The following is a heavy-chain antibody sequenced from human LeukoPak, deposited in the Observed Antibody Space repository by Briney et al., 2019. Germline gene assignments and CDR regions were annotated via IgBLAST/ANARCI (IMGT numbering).Heavy chain of an antibody. V-gene: IGHV1-8*01. CDR3: ARVLADCSGGSCYFGSPGGPTTYYFDY. D-gene: IGHD2-15*01. CDR1: GYTFTSYD. Sequence: ASVKVSCKASGYTFTSYDINWVRQATGQGLEWMGWMNPNSGNTGYAQKFQGRVTMTRNTSISTAYMELSSLRSEDTAVYCCARVLADCSGGSCYFGSPGGPTTYYFDYWGQGTLVTVSS. CDR2: MNPNSGNT. J-gene: IGHJ4*02.